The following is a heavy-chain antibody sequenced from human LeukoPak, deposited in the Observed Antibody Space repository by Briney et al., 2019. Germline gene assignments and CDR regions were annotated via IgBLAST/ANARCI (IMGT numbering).Heavy chain of an antibody. CDR1: GGSISSYY. CDR3: AREGDKYANWFDT. Sequence: SETLSLTCTVSGGSISSYYWSWIRQPPGKGLECIGYIYYSGSTNYNPSLKSRVTISLDTSKNQFSLNLNSVTAADTAVYYCAREGDKYANWFDTWGQGTLVTVSS. V-gene: IGHV4-59*01. D-gene: IGHD2-8*01. CDR2: IYYSGST. J-gene: IGHJ5*02.